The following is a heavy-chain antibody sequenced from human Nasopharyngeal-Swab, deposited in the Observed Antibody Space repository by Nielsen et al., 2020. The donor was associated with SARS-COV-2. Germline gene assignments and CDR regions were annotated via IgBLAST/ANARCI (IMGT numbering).Heavy chain of an antibody. CDR3: ARPGSSGSYDAFDI. CDR1: GFTFSSYW. D-gene: IGHD6-19*01. J-gene: IGHJ3*02. V-gene: IGHV3-74*01. Sequence: GGSLRLSCAASGFTFSSYWMHWVRQAPGKGLVWVSRINSDGSSTRDADSVKGRFTISRDNAKNTLYLQMNSLRAEDTAVYYCARPGSSGSYDAFDIWGQGTMVAASS. CDR2: INSDGSST.